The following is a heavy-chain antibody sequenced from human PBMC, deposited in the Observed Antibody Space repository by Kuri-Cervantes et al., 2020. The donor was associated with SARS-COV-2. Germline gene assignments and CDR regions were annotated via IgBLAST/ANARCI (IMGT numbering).Heavy chain of an antibody. Sequence: SETLSLTCTVSGGSVSSGSYYWSWIRQPPGKGLEWIGYIYYSGSTNYNPSLKSRVTISVDTSKNQFSLKLSSVTAADTAVYYCARGRQPRSAYYYYYGMDVWAKGPRSPSP. D-gene: IGHD1-26*01. V-gene: IGHV4-61*01. CDR2: IYYSGST. CDR1: GGSVSSGSYY. J-gene: IGHJ6*02. CDR3: ARGRQPRSAYYYYYGMDV.